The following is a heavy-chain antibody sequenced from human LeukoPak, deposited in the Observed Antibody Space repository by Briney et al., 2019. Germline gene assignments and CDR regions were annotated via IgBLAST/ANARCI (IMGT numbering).Heavy chain of an antibody. Sequence: GGSLRLSCTASELSFSNYWMTWVRQAPGKGLEWVAIIQEDGSETYYVDSVKGRFTISRDNAKNSLYLQMNSLRAEDTAVYYCARVGVLAAFDIWGQGTMVTVSS. J-gene: IGHJ3*02. CDR1: ELSFSNYW. D-gene: IGHD2-8*01. CDR2: IQEDGSET. V-gene: IGHV3-7*01. CDR3: ARVGVLAAFDI.